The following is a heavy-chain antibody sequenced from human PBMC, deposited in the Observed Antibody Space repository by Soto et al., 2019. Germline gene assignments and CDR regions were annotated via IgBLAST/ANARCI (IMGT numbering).Heavy chain of an antibody. CDR1: GYTFTSYG. V-gene: IGHV1-18*01. J-gene: IGHJ5*02. Sequence: QVQLVQSGAEVKKPGASVKVSCKASGYTFTSYGISWVRQAPGQGLEWMGWISAYNGNTNYAQKLQGRVTMTTDTSTSPAYMELRSLRSDDTAGYYCARGQAAGYSSSWYWFDPWGQGTLVTVSS. CDR3: ARGQAAGYSSSWYWFDP. D-gene: IGHD6-13*01. CDR2: ISAYNGNT.